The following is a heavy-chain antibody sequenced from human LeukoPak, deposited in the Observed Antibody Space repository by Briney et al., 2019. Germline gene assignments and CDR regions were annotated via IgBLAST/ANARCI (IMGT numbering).Heavy chain of an antibody. CDR2: VNPNSGGT. J-gene: IGHJ4*02. CDR1: GYTFTDYY. Sequence: GASVKVSCKASGYTFTDYYIHWVRQAPGQVLEWMGRVNPNSGGTDYAQKFQGRVTMTRDTSISTAYMELSWLRSDDTAVYYCARGDGYNSLIYWGQGTLVTVSS. CDR3: ARGDGYNSLIY. D-gene: IGHD5-24*01. V-gene: IGHV1-2*06.